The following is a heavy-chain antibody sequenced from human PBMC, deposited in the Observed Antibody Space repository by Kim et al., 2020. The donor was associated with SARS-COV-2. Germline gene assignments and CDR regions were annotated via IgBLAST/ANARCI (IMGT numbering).Heavy chain of an antibody. V-gene: IGHV1-3*01. Sequence: GNTKYSQKFQGRVTITRDTSASTAYMELSSLRSEDTAVYYCASLIQLWLIWGQGTLVTVSS. CDR3: ASLIQLWLI. J-gene: IGHJ4*02. CDR2: GNT. D-gene: IGHD5-18*01.